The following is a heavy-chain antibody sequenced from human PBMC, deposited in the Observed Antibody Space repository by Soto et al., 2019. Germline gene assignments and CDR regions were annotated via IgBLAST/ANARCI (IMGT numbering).Heavy chain of an antibody. CDR2: ISRSGGST. V-gene: IGHV3-23*01. CDR3: AKDYPRQRPFSELVRRTYYFDY. D-gene: IGHD3-10*01. Sequence: GGSLRLSCAASGFTFSSYAMSWVRQAPGKGLEWVSAISRSGGSTYYADSVKGRFTISRDNSKNTLYLQMNSLRAEDTAVYYCAKDYPRQRPFSELVRRTYYFDYWGQGTLVTVSS. J-gene: IGHJ4*02. CDR1: GFTFSSYA.